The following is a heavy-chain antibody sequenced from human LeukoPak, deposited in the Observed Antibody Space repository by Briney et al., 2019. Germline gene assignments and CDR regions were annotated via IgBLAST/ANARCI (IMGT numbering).Heavy chain of an antibody. D-gene: IGHD5-18*01. CDR3: AKDHEGDRGSSYGTFDY. V-gene: IGHV3-23*01. J-gene: IGHJ4*02. Sequence: PGGSLRLSCAASGFTFSRYAMSWVRQAPGKGLEWISAITGSGGNTYYAYSVKGRFTISRDSSKNTVHLQMNSLRAEDTALYYCAKDHEGDRGSSYGTFDYWGQGTLVTVSS. CDR2: ITGSGGNT. CDR1: GFTFSRYA.